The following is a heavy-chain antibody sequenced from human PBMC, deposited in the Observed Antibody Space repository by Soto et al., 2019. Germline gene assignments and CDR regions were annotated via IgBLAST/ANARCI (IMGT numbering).Heavy chain of an antibody. CDR1: GYTFTSYS. D-gene: IGHD3-22*01. Sequence: ASVKVSCISSGYTFTSYSINWVRQAPGKGLEWMGWISTYSENTKHAQKFQGRVTMTTDTSTSTAYMELKSLRSDDTAVYYCARDANSDSSGYYSDYWGQGTLVTVSS. V-gene: IGHV1-18*01. CDR3: ARDANSDSSGYYSDY. J-gene: IGHJ4*02. CDR2: ISTYSENT.